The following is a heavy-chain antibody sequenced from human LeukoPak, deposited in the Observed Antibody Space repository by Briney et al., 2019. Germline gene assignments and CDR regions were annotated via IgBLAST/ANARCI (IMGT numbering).Heavy chain of an antibody. V-gene: IGHV1-8*03. CDR2: MNPNSGNT. D-gene: IGHD3-3*01. CDR3: ARGLSRPYYDFWSGYYFNY. CDR1: GYTFTSYG. J-gene: IGHJ4*02. Sequence: ASVKVSCKASGYTFTSYGISWVRQATGQGLEWMGWMNPNSGNTGYAQKFQGRVTITRNTSISTAYMELSSLRSEDTAVYYCARGLSRPYYDFWSGYYFNYWGQGTLVTVSS.